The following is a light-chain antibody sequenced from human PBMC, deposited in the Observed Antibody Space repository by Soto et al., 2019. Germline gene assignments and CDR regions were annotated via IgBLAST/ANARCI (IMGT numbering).Light chain of an antibody. CDR1: ESLFGF. CDR3: QRCNGCPFA. Sequence: EIVMTQSPATLSASPGDRVTLSCRASESLFGFLAWYHQKPGQAPSLLIYAASTKDTGVPSRFSGSGSGTDFNLTISGLQPEDLAVYYCQRCNGCPFAFRQGTKLEIK. V-gene: IGKV3-15*01. CDR2: AAS. J-gene: IGKJ2*01.